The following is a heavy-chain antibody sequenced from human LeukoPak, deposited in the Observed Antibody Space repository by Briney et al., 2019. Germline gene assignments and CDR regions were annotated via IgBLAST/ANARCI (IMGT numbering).Heavy chain of an antibody. V-gene: IGHV1-69*06. CDR1: GGTFSSYA. CDR3: ATAGITGTRAVWYFDL. CDR2: IIPIFGTA. J-gene: IGHJ2*01. D-gene: IGHD1-7*01. Sequence: GASVKVSCKASGGTFSSYAISWVRQAPGQGLEWMGGIIPIFGTANYAQKFQGRVTMTEDTSTDTAYMELSSLRSEDTAVYYCATAGITGTRAVWYFDLWGRGTLVTVSS.